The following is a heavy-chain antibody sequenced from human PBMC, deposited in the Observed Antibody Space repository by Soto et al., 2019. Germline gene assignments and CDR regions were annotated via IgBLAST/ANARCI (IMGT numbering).Heavy chain of an antibody. CDR2: IIPIFGTA. CDR3: AREGVAYCGGDCYPFFDY. CDR1: GGTFSSYA. J-gene: IGHJ4*02. D-gene: IGHD2-21*02. V-gene: IGHV1-69*01. Sequence: QVQLVQSGAEVKKPGSSVKVSCKASGGTFSSYAISWVRQAPGQGLEWMGGIIPIFGTANYAQKFQCRVTITADESTSTAYMELSSLRSEDTAVYYCAREGVAYCGGDCYPFFDYWGQGTLVTVSS.